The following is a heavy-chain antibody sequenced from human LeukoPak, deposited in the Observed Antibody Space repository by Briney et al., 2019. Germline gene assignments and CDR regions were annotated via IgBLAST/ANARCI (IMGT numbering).Heavy chain of an antibody. V-gene: IGHV3-7*05. D-gene: IGHD3-10*01. CDR2: INRDGSEK. CDR3: AKAGVLTLVRGVIVDY. J-gene: IGHJ4*02. Sequence: GGSQRLSCAASGFRFSSYWMSWVRQAPGKGLEWVANINRDGSEKYYVDSVKGRFTISRDNSKNTLFLQMNSLRAEDTAVYYCAKAGVLTLVRGVIVDYWGQGTLVTVSS. CDR1: GFRFSSYW.